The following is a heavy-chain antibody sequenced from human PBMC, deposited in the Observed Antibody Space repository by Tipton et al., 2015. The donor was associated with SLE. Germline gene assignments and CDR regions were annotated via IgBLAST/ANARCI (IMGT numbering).Heavy chain of an antibody. CDR2: ISYGSNK. J-gene: IGHJ3*02. CDR1: GFTFSSYA. V-gene: IGHV3-30*04. CDR3: AKDDYGDYGAFDI. D-gene: IGHD4-17*01. Sequence: SLRLSCAASGFTFSSYAMHWVRQAPGKGLEWVAVISYGSNKYYADSVKGRFTISRDNSKNTLYLQMNSLRAEDTGVYYCAKDDYGDYGAFDIWGQGTMVTVSS.